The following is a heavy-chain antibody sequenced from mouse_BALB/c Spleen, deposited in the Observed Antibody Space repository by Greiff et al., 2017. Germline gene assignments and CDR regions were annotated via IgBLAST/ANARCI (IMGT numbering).Heavy chain of an antibody. J-gene: IGHJ2*01. D-gene: IGHD3-1*01. V-gene: IGHV1S56*01. CDR2: IYPGNVNT. Sequence: QVQLQQSGPELVKPGASVRISCKASGYTFTSYYIHWVKQRPGQGLEWIGWIYPGNVNTKYNEKFKGKATLTADKSSSTAYMQLSSLTSEDSAVYFCARGQLGDYLDYWGQGTTLTVSS. CDR3: ARGQLGDYLDY. CDR1: GYTFTSYY.